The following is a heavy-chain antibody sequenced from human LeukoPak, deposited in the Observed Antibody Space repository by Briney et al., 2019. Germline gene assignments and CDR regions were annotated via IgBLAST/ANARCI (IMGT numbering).Heavy chain of an antibody. J-gene: IGHJ4*02. CDR1: GFTFSSYS. CDR2: ISSSSSYI. CDR3: AKFDRQWSRFFPFDY. V-gene: IGHV3-21*01. D-gene: IGHD6-19*01. Sequence: GGSLRLSCAASGFTFSSYSMNWVRQAPGKGLEWVSSISSSSSYIYYADSVKGRFTISRDNAKNSLYPQMNSLRAEDTAVYYCAKFDRQWSRFFPFDYWGQGTLVTVSS.